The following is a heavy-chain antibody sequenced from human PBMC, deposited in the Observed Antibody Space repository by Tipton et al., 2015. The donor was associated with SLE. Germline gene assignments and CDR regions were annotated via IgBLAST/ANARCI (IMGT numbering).Heavy chain of an antibody. V-gene: IGHV3-21*04. J-gene: IGHJ4*02. CDR1: GFTVSSNY. CDR2: ISCSSSYI. CDR3: ASASGYSSGWYVY. D-gene: IGHD6-19*01. Sequence: SLRLSCAASGFTVSSNYMSWVRQAPGKGLEWVSSISCSSSYIYYADSVKGRVTISRDNAKNSLYLQMNSLRAEDTAVYYCASASGYSSGWYVYWGQGTLVSVSS.